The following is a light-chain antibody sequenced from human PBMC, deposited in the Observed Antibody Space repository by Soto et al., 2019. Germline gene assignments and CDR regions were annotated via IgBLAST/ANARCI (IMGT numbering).Light chain of an antibody. V-gene: IGLV2-23*01. J-gene: IGLJ3*02. CDR1: SSDVGSYNL. CDR2: EGS. CDR3: CSYAGNNTPWG. Sequence: QSVLTQPASVSGSPGQSITISCTGTSSDVGSYNLVSWYQQHPGKAPKLMIYEGSKRPSGVSYRFSGFKSGKPASLAISGLQAEEVGDYYCCSYAGNNTPWGFGGGTQLTVL.